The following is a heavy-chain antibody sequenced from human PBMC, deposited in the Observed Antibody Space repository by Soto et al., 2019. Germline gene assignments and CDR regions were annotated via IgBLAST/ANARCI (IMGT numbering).Heavy chain of an antibody. CDR2: ISYDGSNK. D-gene: IGHD6-19*01. J-gene: IGHJ6*02. V-gene: IGHV3-30*18. CDR3: AKDRDSSGWFSGYYYGVDV. CDR1: GFTFSSYG. Sequence: GGSLRLSCAASGFTFSSYGMHWVRQAPGKGLKWVELISYDGSNKYYADSVKGRFTISRDNSKNTLSLQVSSLRPEDTAVYYCAKDRDSSGWFSGYYYGVDVWGQGTTVTVSS.